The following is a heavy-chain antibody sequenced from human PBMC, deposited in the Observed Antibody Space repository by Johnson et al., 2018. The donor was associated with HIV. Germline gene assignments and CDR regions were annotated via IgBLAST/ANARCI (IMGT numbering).Heavy chain of an antibody. V-gene: IGHV3-66*01. CDR1: GFTVSSNY. J-gene: IGHJ3*01. CDR3: ARSMRGAFDV. Sequence: VQLVESGGGLVQPGGSPRLSCAASGFTVSSNYMSWVRQAPGKGLEWVSVIYSGGSTYYADSVKGRFTISRDNSKNTLYLQMNSLRAEDTAVFYCARSMRGAFDVWGQGTMVTVSS. CDR2: IYSGGST. D-gene: IGHD3-10*01.